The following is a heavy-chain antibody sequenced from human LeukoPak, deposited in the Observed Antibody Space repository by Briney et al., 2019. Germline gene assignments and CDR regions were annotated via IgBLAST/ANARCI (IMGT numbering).Heavy chain of an antibody. Sequence: GGSLRLSCAASGFTFSGYSMNWVRQAPGKGLEWVSSISSSSSYIYYADSVKGRFTISRDSAKNSLYLQMNSLRAEDTAVYYCARVTGPRGYYYYGMDVWGQGTTVTVSS. J-gene: IGHJ6*02. CDR2: ISSSSSYI. CDR1: GFTFSGYS. CDR3: ARVTGPRGYYYYGMDV. V-gene: IGHV3-21*01. D-gene: IGHD7-27*01.